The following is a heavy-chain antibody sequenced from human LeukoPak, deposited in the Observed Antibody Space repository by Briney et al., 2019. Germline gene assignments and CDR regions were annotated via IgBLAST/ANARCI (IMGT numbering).Heavy chain of an antibody. CDR1: GTSISSGAYS. CDR3: ARTITIFGALGYFDY. Sequence: SETLSLTCTVSGTSISSGAYSWSWVRQHPGKGLEWIAYIYYSGNTYYNPSLKRRVTISVDTSKNQFSLKLSSVTAADTAVYYCARTITIFGALGYFDYWGQGTLATVSS. J-gene: IGHJ4*02. V-gene: IGHV4-31*03. D-gene: IGHD3-3*01. CDR2: IYYSGNT.